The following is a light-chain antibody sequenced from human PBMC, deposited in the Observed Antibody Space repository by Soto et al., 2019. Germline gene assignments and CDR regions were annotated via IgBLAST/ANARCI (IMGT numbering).Light chain of an antibody. CDR2: DVS. J-gene: IGLJ1*01. CDR1: SNDVGGYNY. CDR3: YSYTTSSTYV. V-gene: IGLV2-14*01. Sequence: QSALTQPASVSGSPGQSITISCSGTSNDVGGYNYVSWYQQHPGKAPQVMIYDVSNRPSGVSNRFSGSKSGNTASLTISGLQAEDEADYYCYSYTTSSTYVFGTGTKVTVL.